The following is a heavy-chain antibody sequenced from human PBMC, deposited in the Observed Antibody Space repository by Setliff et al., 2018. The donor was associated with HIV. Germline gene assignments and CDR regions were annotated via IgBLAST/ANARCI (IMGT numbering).Heavy chain of an antibody. CDR1: GFTFSDHY. D-gene: IGHD3-10*01. J-gene: IGHJ5*02. CDR2: TKNKDNSFTT. V-gene: IGHV3-72*01. CDR3: AVWIREVIS. Sequence: SGGSLRLSCAASGFTFSDHYMDWVRQAPGKGLEWVGRTKNKDNSFTTEYAASVKGRFTISRDDSKNSLSLHMNSLKTEDTAVYYCAVWIREVISWGRGTLVTVSS.